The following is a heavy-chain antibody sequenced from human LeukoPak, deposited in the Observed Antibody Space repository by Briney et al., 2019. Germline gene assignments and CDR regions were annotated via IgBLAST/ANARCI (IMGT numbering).Heavy chain of an antibody. CDR1: GFSFSGYA. J-gene: IGHJ4*02. CDR2: ISSGSTYI. CDR3: ARDLRAFCGGGRAFRY. D-gene: IGHD2-21*01. V-gene: IGHV3-21*01. Sequence: PGGSLRLSCVASGFSFSGYAINWVRQAPGKGLEWVSSISSGSTYIYYADSVKGRFTVSRDNAQNSLYLQMNSLRAEDTAVYYCARDLRAFCGGGRAFRYRGQGSLVTVSS.